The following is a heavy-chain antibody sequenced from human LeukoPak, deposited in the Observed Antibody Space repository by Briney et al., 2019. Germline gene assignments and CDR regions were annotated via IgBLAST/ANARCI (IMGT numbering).Heavy chain of an antibody. V-gene: IGHV1-18*01. D-gene: IGHD3-3*02. Sequence: ASVKVSCKTSGYIFSSYGISWVRQAPGQGLEWMGWISAYNGNTNSVQKLQDRVTMTADTSTSTAYMELRSLTSDDTAVYYCARDLHLRGLDYWGQGTLVTVSS. CDR3: ARDLHLRGLDY. CDR1: GYIFSSYG. CDR2: ISAYNGNT. J-gene: IGHJ4*02.